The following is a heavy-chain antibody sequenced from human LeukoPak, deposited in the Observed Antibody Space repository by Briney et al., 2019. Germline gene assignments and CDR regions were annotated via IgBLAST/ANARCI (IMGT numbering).Heavy chain of an antibody. CDR1: GYPFSSNG. D-gene: IGHD2-2*01. J-gene: IGHJ4*02. V-gene: IGHV1-18*01. Sequence: GASVKVSWKASGYPFSSNGISWVRQAPGQGLEWMGWISAYNGYTNYAQKVQGRVTMTTDTSTSTAYMELRSLRSDDTAVYFCATPFCSSSNCYAGRLAYWGQGTLVTVSS. CDR2: ISAYNGYT. CDR3: ATPFCSSSNCYAGRLAY.